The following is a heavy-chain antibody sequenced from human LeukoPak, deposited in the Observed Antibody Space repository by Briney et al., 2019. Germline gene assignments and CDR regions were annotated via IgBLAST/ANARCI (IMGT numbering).Heavy chain of an antibody. V-gene: IGHV3-33*08. D-gene: IGHD3-10*01. J-gene: IGHJ3*02. CDR2: IWFDGSNK. CDR1: GFAVSSNH. Sequence: GGSLRLSCAASGFAVSSNHMNWVRQAPGKGLEWVAVIWFDGSNKYYADSVKGRFTISRDNSKSTLYLQLNSLRAEDTAVYYCARGGGDDAFDIWGQGTMVTVSS. CDR3: ARGGGDDAFDI.